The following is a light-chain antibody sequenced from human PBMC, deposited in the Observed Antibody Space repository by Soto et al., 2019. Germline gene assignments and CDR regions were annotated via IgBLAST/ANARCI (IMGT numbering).Light chain of an antibody. V-gene: IGKV1-5*03. CDR1: QSISSW. J-gene: IGKJ1*01. Sequence: DIQMTQSPSTLSAFVGDRVTITCRASQSISSWLAWYQQKPGKAPKLLVYQASTLESGVPLRFSGSGSGTEVTLTINSLQSDDFATYYCQQYDSYSWTFGQGTKVEVK. CDR2: QAS. CDR3: QQYDSYSWT.